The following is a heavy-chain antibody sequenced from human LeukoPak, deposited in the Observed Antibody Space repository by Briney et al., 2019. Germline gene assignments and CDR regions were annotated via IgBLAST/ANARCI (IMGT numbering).Heavy chain of an antibody. J-gene: IGHJ5*02. V-gene: IGHV4-59*01. D-gene: IGHD2-2*01. CDR2: IYYSGST. CDR1: GGSISSYY. CDR3: ARGESYREYLQNWFDP. Sequence: SETLSLTCTVSGGSISSYYWSWIRQPPGKGLEWIGYIYYSGSTNSNPSLKSRVTISVDTSKNQFSLKLSSVTAADTAVYYCARGESYREYLQNWFDPWGQGTLATVSS.